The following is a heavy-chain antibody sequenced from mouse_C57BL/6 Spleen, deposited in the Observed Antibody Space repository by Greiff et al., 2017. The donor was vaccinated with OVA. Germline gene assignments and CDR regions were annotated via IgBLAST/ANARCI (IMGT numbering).Heavy chain of an antibody. J-gene: IGHJ4*01. V-gene: IGHV1-52*01. CDR3: AKSRVYYAMDY. CDR1: GYTFTSYW. Sequence: QVQLQQPGAELVRPGSSVKLSCKASGYTFTSYWMHWVKQRPIQGLEWIGNIDPSDSETHYNQKFKDKATLTVDKSSSTAYMQLSSLTSEDSAVYYCAKSRVYYAMDYWGQGTSVTVSS. CDR2: IDPSDSET.